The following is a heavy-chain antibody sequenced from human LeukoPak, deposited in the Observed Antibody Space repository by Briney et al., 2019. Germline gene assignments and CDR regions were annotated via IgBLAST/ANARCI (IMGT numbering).Heavy chain of an antibody. CDR3: ASPRGLYGPRFDY. CDR1: GRSFSGYY. D-gene: IGHD4-17*01. CDR2: IYHSGST. V-gene: IGHV4-34*01. Sequence: SETLSLTCAVYGRSFSGYYWSWIRQPPGKGLEWIGEIYHSGSTNYNPSLKSRVTISVDTSKNQFSLKLSSVTAADTAVYYCASPRGLYGPRFDYWGQGTLVTVSS. J-gene: IGHJ4*02.